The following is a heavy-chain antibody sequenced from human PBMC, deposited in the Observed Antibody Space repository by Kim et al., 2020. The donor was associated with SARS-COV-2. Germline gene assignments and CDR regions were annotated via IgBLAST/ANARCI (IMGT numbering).Heavy chain of an antibody. Sequence: GKGRLTISRDNSKNPLYLQMNSLRAEDTAVYYCAKGLDIVVVPAASLFDYWGQGTLVTVSS. D-gene: IGHD2-2*01. CDR3: AKGLDIVVVPAASLFDY. J-gene: IGHJ4*02. V-gene: IGHV3-30*02.